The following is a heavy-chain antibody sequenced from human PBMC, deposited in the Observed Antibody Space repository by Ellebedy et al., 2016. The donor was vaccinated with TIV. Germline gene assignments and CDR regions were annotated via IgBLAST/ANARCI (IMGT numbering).Heavy chain of an antibody. D-gene: IGHD5-18*01. V-gene: IGHV1-2*02. CDR2: INPNSGGT. CDR1: GYTFTGYY. J-gene: IGHJ4*02. Sequence: AASVKVSCKASGYTFTGYYMHWVRQAPGQGLEWVGWINPNSGGTKYAQKFQGRVAVTRDTSISTAYMDLSSLRPDDTAVYYCARDSGSYGLFDQWGQGTLVTVSS. CDR3: ARDSGSYGLFDQ.